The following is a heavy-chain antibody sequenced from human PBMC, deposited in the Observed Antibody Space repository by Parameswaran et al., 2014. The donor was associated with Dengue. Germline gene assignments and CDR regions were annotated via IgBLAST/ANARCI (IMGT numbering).Heavy chain of an antibody. Sequence: VRQAPGKGLEWVAVISSDGSRKDYADSVKGRFTISRDNIKNKMFLQMNSLRAEDTAVYYCARGSSSTSSDYYYGMDVWGQGTTVTVSS. CDR2: ISSDGSRK. CDR3: ARGSSSTSSDYYYGMDV. V-gene: IGHV3-30-3*01. D-gene: IGHD2-2*01. J-gene: IGHJ6*02.